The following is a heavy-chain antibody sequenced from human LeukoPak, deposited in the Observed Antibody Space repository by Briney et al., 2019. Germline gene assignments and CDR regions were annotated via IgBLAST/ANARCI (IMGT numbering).Heavy chain of an antibody. CDR2: VYTSGST. V-gene: IGHV4-61*02. Sequence: PSETLSLTCTVSGDSISSNNYYWSWIRQPAGKGLEWIGRVYTSGSTNYNPSLKSRVTMSVDTSKNQFSLKLSSVTAADTAVYYCARSLEYYYDSSGYSNWFDPWGQGTLVTVSS. D-gene: IGHD3-22*01. J-gene: IGHJ5*02. CDR1: GDSISSNNYY. CDR3: ARSLEYYYDSSGYSNWFDP.